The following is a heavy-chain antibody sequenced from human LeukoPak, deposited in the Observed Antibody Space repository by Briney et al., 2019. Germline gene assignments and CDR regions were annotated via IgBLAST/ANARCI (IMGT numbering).Heavy chain of an antibody. CDR1: GYSFTDYY. J-gene: IGHJ4*02. Sequence: ASVKVSCKASGYSFTDYYMHWVRQAPGQGLEWMGWISPRSGDTSYAQRFQGRVTMTRDTSINTVDMDLSGLTSDDTAVFYCARGREIHGGSDTKLDDYWGQGTLVTVSS. CDR2: ISPRSGDT. D-gene: IGHD3-10*01. CDR3: ARGREIHGGSDTKLDDY. V-gene: IGHV1-2*02.